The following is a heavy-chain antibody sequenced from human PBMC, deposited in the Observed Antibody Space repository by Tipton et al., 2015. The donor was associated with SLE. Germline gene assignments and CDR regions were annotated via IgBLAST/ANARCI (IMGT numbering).Heavy chain of an antibody. J-gene: IGHJ4*02. Sequence: SLRLSCTASGFSFSVYTMSWGRQAPGKGLEWVSLIYNDGRAYYADSVKGRFTISRDNSKDTIYLQMNSLRAEDTALYYCARDKTWGSFGYWGQGTLVTVSS. V-gene: IGHV3-53*01. CDR3: ARDKTWGSFGY. D-gene: IGHD7-27*01. CDR1: GFSFSVYT. CDR2: IYNDGRA.